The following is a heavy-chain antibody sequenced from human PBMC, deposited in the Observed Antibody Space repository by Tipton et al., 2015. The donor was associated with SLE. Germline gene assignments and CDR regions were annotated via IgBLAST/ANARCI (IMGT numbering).Heavy chain of an antibody. CDR3: ARAIGRVLPMDV. CDR1: GGSFSGYY. V-gene: IGHV4-34*01. J-gene: IGHJ6*03. D-gene: IGHD1-26*01. CDR2: INPSGGA. Sequence: LRLSCAVYGGSFSGYYWSWIRQPPGKGLEWIGEINPSGGANYNPSLKSRVTISVDTSKKQFSLKLSSVTAADTAVFYCARAIGRVLPMDVWGKGTTVTVSS.